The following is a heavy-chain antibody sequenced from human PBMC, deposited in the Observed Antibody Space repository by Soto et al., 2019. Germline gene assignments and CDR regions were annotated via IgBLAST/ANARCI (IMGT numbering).Heavy chain of an antibody. D-gene: IGHD2-15*01. CDR2: IYHSGGT. V-gene: IGHV4-30-2*01. Sequence: QLQLQESGSALVKTSQTLSLTSAVSGGSISSGGYSWRGIRQPPGNVLEWIGYIYHSGGTYYNPSLKSRVTISVDRSKSQFSLKLSSVTAADTAVYYCARFIGYGMHSWGQGTTATFSS. J-gene: IGHJ6*02. CDR1: GGSISSGGYS. CDR3: ARFIGYGMHS.